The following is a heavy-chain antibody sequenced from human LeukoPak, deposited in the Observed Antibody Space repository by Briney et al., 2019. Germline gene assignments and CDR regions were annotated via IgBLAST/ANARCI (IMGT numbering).Heavy chain of an antibody. V-gene: IGHV1-18*04. J-gene: IGHJ6*02. Sequence: ASVKVSCKASGYIFTSYYMHGVRQAPGQGLEWMGWISAYNGNTNYAQKLQGRVTMTTDTSTTTAYMELRSLRSDDTAVYYCARGYDSSGYYYYPSYGMDVWGQGTTVTVS. CDR3: ARGYDSSGYYYYPSYGMDV. D-gene: IGHD3-22*01. CDR2: ISAYNGNT. CDR1: GYIFTSYY.